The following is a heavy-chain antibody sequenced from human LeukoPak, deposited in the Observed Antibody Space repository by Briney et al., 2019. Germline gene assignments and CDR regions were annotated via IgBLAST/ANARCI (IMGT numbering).Heavy chain of an antibody. CDR3: ARVGVDYSGNIIKYYFDY. J-gene: IGHJ4*02. Sequence: SETLSLTCTVSDGSISSYYWSWIRQPPGKGLEWIGYIYYSGTTNYNPSLKSRVIISVDTSMNQFSLKLSPVIAADTAVYYCARVGVDYSGNIIKYYFDYWGQGTLVTVSS. V-gene: IGHV4-59*01. D-gene: IGHD4-23*01. CDR1: DGSISSYY. CDR2: IYYSGTT.